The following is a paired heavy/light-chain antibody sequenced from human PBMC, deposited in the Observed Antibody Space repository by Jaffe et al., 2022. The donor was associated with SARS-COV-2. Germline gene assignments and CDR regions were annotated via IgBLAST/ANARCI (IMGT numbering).Light chain of an antibody. CDR2: SNN. J-gene: IGLJ3*02. Sequence: QAGLTQPPSVSKGLGQTATLTCSGNSNNVGNQGAAWLQQHQGHPPKFLFYSNNNRPSGISERLSASRSGNTASLTITGLQPEDEADYYCSAWDSSLSAWVFGGGTKLNVL. V-gene: IGLV10-54*01. CDR1: SNNVGNQG. CDR3: SAWDSSLSAWV.
Heavy chain of an antibody. CDR2: IGSTGIS. CDR3: AKRSGTGSYGDLDY. J-gene: IGHJ4*02. Sequence: EVQLVESGGGLVQPGGSLRLSCAASGFTFSSFAMNWVRQAPGKGLEWVSRIGSTGISYFADSVKGRFTISRDNSKNTLYLQMNSLRAEDTAVYYCAKRSGTGSYGDLDYWGQGTLVTVSS. D-gene: IGHD3-10*01. CDR1: GFTFSSFA. V-gene: IGHV3-23*04.